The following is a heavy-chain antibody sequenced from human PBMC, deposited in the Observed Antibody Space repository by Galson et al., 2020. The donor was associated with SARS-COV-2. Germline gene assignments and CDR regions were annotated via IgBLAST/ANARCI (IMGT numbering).Heavy chain of an antibody. D-gene: IGHD3-22*01. CDR1: GLTFSNTE. J-gene: IGHJ6*02. CDR2: ISMSGITI. CDR3: ARDNHDSSGYRETIYYYGMDV. V-gene: IGHV3-48*03. Sequence: GESLKISCAASGLTFSNTEMNWVRQAPGKGLEWLSYISMSGITIYYADSVKGRFTISRDNAENSLYLQMNSLRAEDTGIYYCARDNHDSSGYRETIYYYGMDVWGQGTTVTVSS.